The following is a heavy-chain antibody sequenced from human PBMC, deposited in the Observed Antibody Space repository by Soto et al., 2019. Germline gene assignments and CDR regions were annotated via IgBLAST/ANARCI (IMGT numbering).Heavy chain of an antibody. Sequence: QITLKESGPTLVKPTQTLTLTCTFSGFSLSTSGVGVGWIRQPPGKALEWLALIYGNDDKHYSPSLRSRLILTKDTSKNHVVLALTIVGPVDTATYYCAHSHASTGDFDYWGQGTMVTVSS. D-gene: IGHD3-16*01. J-gene: IGHJ4*02. CDR1: GFSLSTSGVG. CDR2: IYGNDDK. CDR3: AHSHASTGDFDY. V-gene: IGHV2-5*01.